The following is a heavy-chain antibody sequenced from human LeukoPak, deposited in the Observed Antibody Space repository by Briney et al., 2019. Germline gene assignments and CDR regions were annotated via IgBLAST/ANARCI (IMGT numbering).Heavy chain of an antibody. V-gene: IGHV1-2*02. Sequence: GASVKVSCKASGYTFTGYYMHWVRQAPGQGLEWMGWINPNSGGTNYAQKFQGRVTITRNTSISTAYMELSSLRSEDTAVYYCARVPAWGHWGQGTLVTVSS. CDR2: INPNSGGT. J-gene: IGHJ4*02. D-gene: IGHD3-16*01. CDR3: ARVPAWGH. CDR1: GYTFTGYY.